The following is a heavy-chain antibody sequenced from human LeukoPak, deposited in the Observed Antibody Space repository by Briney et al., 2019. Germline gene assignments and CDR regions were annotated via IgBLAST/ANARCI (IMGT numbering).Heavy chain of an antibody. D-gene: IGHD6-19*01. CDR1: GFTFDDYA. CDR2: ISWNSGSI. Sequence: AGGSLRLSCAASGFTFDDYAMHWVRQAPGKGLEWVSGISWNSGSIGYADSVKGRFTISRDNAKNSLYLQMNSLRAEDTALYYCAKDMAVWGQGTLVTVSS. J-gene: IGHJ4*02. CDR3: AKDMAV. V-gene: IGHV3-9*01.